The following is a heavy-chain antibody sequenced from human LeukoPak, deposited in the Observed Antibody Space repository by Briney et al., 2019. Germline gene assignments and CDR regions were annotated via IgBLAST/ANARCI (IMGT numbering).Heavy chain of an antibody. Sequence: SETLSLTXTVSGGSISSGDYYWSWIRQPPGKGLEWIGYIYYSGSTYYNPSLKSRVTISVDTSKNQFSLKLSSVTAADTAVYYCARADAYCSSTSCYFRFDPWGQGTLVTVSS. CDR1: GGSISSGDYY. V-gene: IGHV4-30-4*08. CDR2: IYYSGST. D-gene: IGHD2-2*01. CDR3: ARADAYCSSTSCYFRFDP. J-gene: IGHJ5*02.